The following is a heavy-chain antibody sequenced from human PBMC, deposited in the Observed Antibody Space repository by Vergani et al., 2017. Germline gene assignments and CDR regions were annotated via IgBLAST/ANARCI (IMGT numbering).Heavy chain of an antibody. CDR3: ARDRYYYDSSGYYFDY. D-gene: IGHD3-22*01. J-gene: IGHJ4*02. V-gene: IGHV4-61*02. CDR1: GGSISSGSYY. CDR2: IYTSGST. Sequence: QAQLQESGPGLVKPSQTLSLTCTVSGGSISSGSYYWSWIRQPAGKGLEWIGRIYTSGSTNYNPSLKSRVTMSVDTSKNQFSLKLSSVTAADTAVYYCARDRYYYDSSGYYFDYWGQGTLVTVSS.